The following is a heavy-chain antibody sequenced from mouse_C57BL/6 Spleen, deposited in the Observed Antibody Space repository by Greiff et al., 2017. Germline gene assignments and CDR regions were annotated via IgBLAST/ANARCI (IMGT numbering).Heavy chain of an antibody. J-gene: IGHJ4*01. V-gene: IGHV2-6*03. CDR1: GFSLTSYG. CDR2: IWSDGST. CDR3: ARLGYDYAMDY. Sequence: VQLQQSGPGLVAPSPSLSIPCTVSGFSLTSYGVHWVRQPPGKGLEWLVVIWSDGSTTYNSALKSRLSISKDNSKSQVFLKMNSLQTDDRAMYYCARLGYDYAMDYWGQGTSVTVSS. D-gene: IGHD2-2*01.